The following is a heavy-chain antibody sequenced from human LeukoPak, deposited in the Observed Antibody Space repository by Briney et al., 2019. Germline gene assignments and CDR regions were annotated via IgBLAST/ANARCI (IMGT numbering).Heavy chain of an antibody. CDR3: AELGITMIGGV. CDR1: GFTFSSYS. V-gene: IGHV3-48*01. Sequence: GGSLRLSCAASGFTFSSYSMNWVRQAPGKGLEWVSYISSSSRTIYYADSVKGRFTISRDNAKNSLFLQMNSLRAEDTALYYCAELGITMIGGVWGKGTTVTISS. CDR2: ISSSSRTI. D-gene: IGHD3-10*02. J-gene: IGHJ6*04.